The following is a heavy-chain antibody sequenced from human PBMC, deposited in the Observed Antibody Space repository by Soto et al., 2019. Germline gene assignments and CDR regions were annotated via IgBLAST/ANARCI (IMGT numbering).Heavy chain of an antibody. V-gene: IGHV4-59*01. CDR3: ANGSNWFDP. CDR2: IHYSGGT. CDR1: GGSISSNY. Sequence: QVQLQESGPGLVKPSETLSLTCTVSGGSISSNYWSWIRQSPGKGLEWIGYIHYSGGTNYNPSLKSRVTISKDPSKTPFSLNLSSVTAADTAMYYCANGSNWFDPWGQGTLVTVSS. J-gene: IGHJ5*02.